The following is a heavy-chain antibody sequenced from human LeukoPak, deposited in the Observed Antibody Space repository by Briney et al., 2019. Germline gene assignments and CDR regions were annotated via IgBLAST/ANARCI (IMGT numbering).Heavy chain of an antibody. CDR1: GFTFDDYA. D-gene: IGHD2-15*01. V-gene: IGHV3-43*02. J-gene: IGHJ4*02. CDR3: ATSLGYCSGGSCPPSY. CDR2: ISGDGGST. Sequence: RPGGSLRLSCAASGFTFDDYAMHWVRQAPGKGLEWVSLISGDGGSTYYADSVKGRFTISRDNSKNTLYLQMNSLRAEDTAVYYCATSLGYCSGGSCPPSYWGQGSLVTVSS.